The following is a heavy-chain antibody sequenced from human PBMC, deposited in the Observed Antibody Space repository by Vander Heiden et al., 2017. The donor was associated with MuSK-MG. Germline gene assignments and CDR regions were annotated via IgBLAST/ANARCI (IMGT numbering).Heavy chain of an antibody. CDR3: AREELEYYDSSGYFRDYYMDV. CDR1: GGSISSCSYY. Sequence: QVQLQESGPRLVKPSQTLSLTCTVSGGSISSCSYYWSCIRQPAGKGLEWIGRIYTSGSTNYNPSLKSRVTMSVDTSKNQFSLKLSSVTAADTAVYYCAREELEYYDSSGYFRDYYMDVWGKGTTVTVSS. V-gene: IGHV4-61*02. D-gene: IGHD3-22*01. J-gene: IGHJ6*03. CDR2: IYTSGST.